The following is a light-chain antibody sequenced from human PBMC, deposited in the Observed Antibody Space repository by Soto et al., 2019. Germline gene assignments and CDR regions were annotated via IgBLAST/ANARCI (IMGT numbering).Light chain of an antibody. CDR3: QQYNNWPRT. CDR2: GAS. CDR1: QSVSSN. V-gene: IGKV3-15*01. J-gene: IGKJ1*01. Sequence: EIVMTQSPATLSVYPGERANLSCRASQSVSSNLAWYQQKPGQAPRLLIYGASTRATGIPARFSGSGSGTEFTLTISSLQSEDFAVYYCQQYNNWPRTFGQGTKVEIK.